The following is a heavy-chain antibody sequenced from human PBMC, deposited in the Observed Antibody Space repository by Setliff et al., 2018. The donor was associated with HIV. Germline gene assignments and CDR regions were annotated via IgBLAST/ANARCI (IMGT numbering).Heavy chain of an antibody. D-gene: IGHD3-22*01. J-gene: IGHJ6*02. CDR1: GGTFSSYA. V-gene: IGHV1-69*13. CDR2: IILLFGTP. CDR3: ARDLYYYDSSGYYPGNYYGMDV. Sequence: SVKVSCKASGGTFSSYAISWVRQAPGQGLEWMGGIILLFGTPNYAQKFQGRVTTTADESTSTAYMELSSLRSEDTAVYYCARDLYYYDSSGYYPGNYYGMDVWGQGTTVTVSS.